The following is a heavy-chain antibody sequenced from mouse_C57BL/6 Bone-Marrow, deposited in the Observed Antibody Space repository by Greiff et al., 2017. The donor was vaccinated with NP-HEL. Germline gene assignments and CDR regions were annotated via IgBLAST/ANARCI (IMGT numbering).Heavy chain of an antibody. J-gene: IGHJ2*01. CDR1: GYTFTSYW. D-gene: IGHD1-1*01. CDR2: IYPGSGST. CDR3: AREGSSYLGYYFDY. Sequence: QVHVKQSGAELVKPGASVKMSCKASGYTFTSYWITWVKQRPGQGLEWIGDIYPGSGSTNYNEKFKSKATLTVDTSSSTAYMQLSSLTSEDSAVYYCAREGSSYLGYYFDYWGQGTTLTVSS. V-gene: IGHV1-55*01.